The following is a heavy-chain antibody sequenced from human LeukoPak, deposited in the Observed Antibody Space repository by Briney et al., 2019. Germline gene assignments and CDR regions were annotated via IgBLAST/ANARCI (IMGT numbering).Heavy chain of an antibody. V-gene: IGHV4-31*03. J-gene: IGHJ5*02. CDR2: IYYSGST. Sequence: SQTLSLTCTVSGGSISSGGYYWSWIRQHPGKGLEWIGYIYYSGSTYYNPSLKSRVTISVDTSKNQFSLKLSSVTAADTAVYYCARDYHHLNWFGPWGQGTLVTVSS. CDR1: GGSISSGGYY. CDR3: ARDYHHLNWFGP. D-gene: IGHD1-14*01.